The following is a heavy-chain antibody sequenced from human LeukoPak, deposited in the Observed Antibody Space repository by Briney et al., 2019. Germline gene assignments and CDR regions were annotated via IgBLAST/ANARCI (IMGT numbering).Heavy chain of an antibody. J-gene: IGHJ5*02. CDR2: IYTSGST. Sequence: SETLSLTCTVSGGSISSYYWSWIRQPAGKGLEWIGRIYTSGSTNYNPSLKSRVTISVDTSKNQFSLKLNSVTAADTAVYYCARTHYYDSSGYYQRGPVWFDPWGQGTLVTVSS. CDR1: GGSISSYY. CDR3: ARTHYYDSSGYYQRGPVWFDP. D-gene: IGHD3-22*01. V-gene: IGHV4-4*07.